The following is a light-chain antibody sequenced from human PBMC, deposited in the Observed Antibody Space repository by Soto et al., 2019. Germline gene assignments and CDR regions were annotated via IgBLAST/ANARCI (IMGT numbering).Light chain of an antibody. CDR2: AAS. V-gene: IGKV3-20*01. CDR1: QSVSSSF. Sequence: EIVMTQSPATLSVSPGERATLSCRASQSVSSSFLAWYQQRPGQAPRLLIYAASNTAPGIPDRFSGSGSGTEFTLTIRRLEPDDFAVYYCQQYGSSPRTFGQGTKVDIK. CDR3: QQYGSSPRT. J-gene: IGKJ1*01.